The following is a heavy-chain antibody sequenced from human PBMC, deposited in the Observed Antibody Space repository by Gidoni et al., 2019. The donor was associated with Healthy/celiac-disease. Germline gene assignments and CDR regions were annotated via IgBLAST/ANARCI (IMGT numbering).Heavy chain of an antibody. D-gene: IGHD1-26*01. J-gene: IGHJ4*02. CDR3: AKGSSLNHFDY. CDR2: ISVSGGSP. Sequence: EVQLLESGGGLVQPGGSLRLSCAASGFTFSSYAMSWVRQAPGKGLELVSAISVSGGSPYYADAVKGRFTISRDNSKNTLYLQMNSLRAEDTAVYYCAKGSSLNHFDYWGQGTLVTVSS. CDR1: GFTFSSYA. V-gene: IGHV3-23*01.